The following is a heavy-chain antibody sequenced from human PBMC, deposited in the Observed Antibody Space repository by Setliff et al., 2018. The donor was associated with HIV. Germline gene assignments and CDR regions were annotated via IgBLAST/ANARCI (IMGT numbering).Heavy chain of an antibody. J-gene: IGHJ4*02. CDR3: ARDEGGYNYGSVRYFDY. Sequence: PGGSLRLSCAVSGFNFGSYAIHWVRLAPGQGPQWVALISYDGNNQWYADSVKGRFTNSRDNSKDTLHLELNNLRPEDTAVYYCARDEGGYNYGSVRYFDYWSQGTLVTVSS. CDR1: GFNFGSYA. D-gene: IGHD5-18*01. CDR2: ISYDGNNQ. V-gene: IGHV3-30-3*01.